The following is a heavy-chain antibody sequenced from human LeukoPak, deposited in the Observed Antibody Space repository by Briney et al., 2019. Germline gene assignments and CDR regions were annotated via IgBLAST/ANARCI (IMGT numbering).Heavy chain of an antibody. CDR2: IRSKAYGGTT. CDR1: GFTFGDYA. V-gene: IGHV3-49*03. D-gene: IGHD1-26*01. Sequence: PGGSLRLSCTASGFTFGDYAMSWFRQAPGKGLEWVGSIRSKAYGGTTEYAASVKGRFTISRDDSKSIAYLQMNSLKTEDTAVYYCTRDPSSGLEFDYWGQGTLVTVSS. J-gene: IGHJ4*02. CDR3: TRDPSSGLEFDY.